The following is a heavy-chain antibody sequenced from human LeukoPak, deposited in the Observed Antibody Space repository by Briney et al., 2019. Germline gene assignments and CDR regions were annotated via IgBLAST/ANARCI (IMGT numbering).Heavy chain of an antibody. CDR2: ISGSGGST. V-gene: IGHV3-23*01. Sequence: PGGSLRLSCAASGFTFSSYDMTWVRQAPGKGLEWVPGISGSGGSTYYADSAKGRFTISRDNSKNTLYLQMNSLRAEDTAVYYCAKDRWYFDYWGQGTLVTVSS. J-gene: IGHJ4*02. CDR1: GFTFSSYD. D-gene: IGHD4-23*01. CDR3: AKDRWYFDY.